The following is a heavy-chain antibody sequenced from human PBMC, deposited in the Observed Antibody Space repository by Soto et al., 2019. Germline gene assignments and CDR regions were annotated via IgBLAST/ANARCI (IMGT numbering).Heavy chain of an antibody. J-gene: IGHJ3*02. CDR2: ISYDGSNK. D-gene: IGHD5-18*01. CDR1: GFTFSSYA. Sequence: QVQLVESGGGVVQPGRSLRLSCAASGFTFSSYAMHWVRQAPGKGLEWVAVISYDGSNKYYADSVKGRFTISRDNSKNTLYLQMNSLRAEDTAVYYCARDAPPTDGYSYGGDAFDIWGQGTMVTVSS. CDR3: ARDAPPTDGYSYGGDAFDI. V-gene: IGHV3-30-3*01.